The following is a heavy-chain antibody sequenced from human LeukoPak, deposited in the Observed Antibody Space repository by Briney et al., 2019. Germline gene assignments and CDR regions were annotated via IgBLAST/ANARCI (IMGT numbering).Heavy chain of an antibody. CDR3: AKHSVLTGSGYAFDI. Sequence: SETLSLTCTVSGGSISNYYWSWIRQSPGKGLEWIGYIHYSGGTKYNPSLKSRVIISVDMSMNQYSLKLSSVTAAATAMYYCAKHSVLTGSGYAFDIWGQGTAVTVSS. CDR1: GGSISNYY. D-gene: IGHD3-9*01. J-gene: IGHJ3*02. CDR2: IHYSGGT. V-gene: IGHV4-59*08.